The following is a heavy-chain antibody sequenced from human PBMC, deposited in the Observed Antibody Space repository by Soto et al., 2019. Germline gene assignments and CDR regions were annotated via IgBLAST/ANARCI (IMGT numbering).Heavy chain of an antibody. D-gene: IGHD4-17*01. J-gene: IGHJ2*01. CDR2: SSDTGST. V-gene: IGHV4-30-4*08. CDR1: GGSISGRGFY. CDR3: ARENGGSWYFDL. Sequence: SETLSLTCTVSGGSISGRGFYWSWIRQPPGKGLEWIGYSSDTGSTHYNPSLSGRVTVSVDTSKNQFSLKLASVTATDTAVYYCARENGGSWYFDLWGRGSLVT.